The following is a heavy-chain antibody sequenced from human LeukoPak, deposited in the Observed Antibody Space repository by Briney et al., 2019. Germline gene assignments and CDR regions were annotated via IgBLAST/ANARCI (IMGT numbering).Heavy chain of an antibody. CDR3: ARRVKGHAFDI. J-gene: IGHJ3*02. D-gene: IGHD2-21*01. Sequence: VASVKVSCKASGYTFTSYAMNWVRQAPGQGLEWMGWINTNTGNSTYAQGFTGRFVFSLDTSVSTAYLQISSLKAEDTAVYYCARRVKGHAFDIWGQGTMVTVSS. V-gene: IGHV7-4-1*02. CDR1: GYTFTSYA. CDR2: INTNTGNS.